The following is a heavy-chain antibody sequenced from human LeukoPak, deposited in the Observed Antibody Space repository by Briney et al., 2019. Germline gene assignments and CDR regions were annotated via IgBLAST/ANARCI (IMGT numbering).Heavy chain of an antibody. V-gene: IGHV3-74*01. Sequence: GGSLRLSCAASGFTLSSYWMHWVRQAPGKGLAWVSRINSDGSSTGYADSVKGRFTISRDNAKNTLYLQMNSLRAEDTAVYYCVRGTISWASSAFDIWGQGTMVTVSS. J-gene: IGHJ3*02. CDR3: VRGTISWASSAFDI. CDR1: GFTLSSYW. D-gene: IGHD2-2*01. CDR2: INSDGSST.